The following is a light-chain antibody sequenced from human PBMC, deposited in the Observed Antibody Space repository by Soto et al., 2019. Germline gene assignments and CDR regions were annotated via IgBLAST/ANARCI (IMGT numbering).Light chain of an antibody. J-gene: IGLJ2*01. Sequence: QSVLTQPPSASGTPGQRVTISCSGSVSSTGTNTVNWYRQRPGTAPKLLIYGNNQRPSGVPDRFSGSKSGTSASLDISGLQSEDEADYYCAAWDGSLNNVLFGGGTKLTVL. CDR3: AAWDGSLNNVL. V-gene: IGLV1-44*01. CDR2: GNN. CDR1: VSSTGTNT.